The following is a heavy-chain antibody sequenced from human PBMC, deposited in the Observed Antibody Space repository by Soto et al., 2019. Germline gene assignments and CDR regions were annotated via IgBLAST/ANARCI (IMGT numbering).Heavy chain of an antibody. CDR2: IIPIFGTA. CDR1: GGTFSSYA. J-gene: IGHJ6*01. Sequence: SVKVSCKASGGTFSSYAISWVRQAPGQGLEWMGGIIPIFGTANYAQKFQGRVTITADESTSTAYMELSSLRSEDTAVYYCASKGTKIFGVATPRGGSDYYYLYGMDVWGQGTTVTVSS. D-gene: IGHD3-3*01. V-gene: IGHV1-69*13. CDR3: ASKGTKIFGVATPRGGSDYYYLYGMDV.